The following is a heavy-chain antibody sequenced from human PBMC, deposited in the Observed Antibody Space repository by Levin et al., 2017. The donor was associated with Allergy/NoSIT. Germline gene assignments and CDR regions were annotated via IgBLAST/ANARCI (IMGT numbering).Heavy chain of an antibody. D-gene: IGHD6-19*01. Sequence: ASETLSLTCTVSGGSISGYYWTWIRQPPGEGLEWIGYIYSAGDTIYNPSLKSRVTISLDTSKNQVSLMLNSVTAADTAVYYCARQGTGYSSSDYWGQGTLVTVSS. CDR3: ARQGTGYSSSDY. J-gene: IGHJ4*02. V-gene: IGHV4-59*01. CDR2: IYSAGDT. CDR1: GGSISGYY.